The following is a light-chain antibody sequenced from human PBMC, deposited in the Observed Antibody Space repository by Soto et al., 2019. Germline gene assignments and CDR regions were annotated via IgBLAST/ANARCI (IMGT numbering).Light chain of an antibody. CDR2: DNN. J-gene: IGLJ2*01. CDR3: QSYDNSLSGHVV. CDR1: SSNIGALYD. Sequence: QPVLTQPPSVSGAPGQGVTISCTGSSSNIGALYDVNWYQQLPGTAPKLLIYDNNNRPSGVPDRFSGSKSGTSASLAITGLQAEDEADYYCQSYDNSLSGHVVFGGGTKVTVL. V-gene: IGLV1-40*01.